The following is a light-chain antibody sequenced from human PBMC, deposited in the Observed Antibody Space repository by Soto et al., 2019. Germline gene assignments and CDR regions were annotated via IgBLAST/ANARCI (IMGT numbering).Light chain of an antibody. Sequence: EIVLTQSPGTLSLSPGERATLSCRASQSVMSTHLAWYQQKPGQAPRLLIYAASSRATGIPDRFSGSGSGTGFTLTISRLGPEGLAVYYLQQYGRPPWTVGQGTKVEIK. CDR3: QQYGRPPWT. CDR1: QSVMSTH. CDR2: AAS. J-gene: IGKJ1*01. V-gene: IGKV3-20*01.